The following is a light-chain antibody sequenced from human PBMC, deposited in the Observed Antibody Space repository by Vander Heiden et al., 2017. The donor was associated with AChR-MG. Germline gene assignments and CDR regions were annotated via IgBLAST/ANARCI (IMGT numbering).Light chain of an antibody. V-gene: IGLV3-25*03. Sequence: SNELTQPPSVPVSPGQTATITCSGDPLPVQSAYWYQQRPGQAPLLIIFKDSQRPSGIPERFSGSTSGTTVTLTITGVQAEDEADYYCQSADSSGTSWVFGGGTKLTVL. J-gene: IGLJ3*02. CDR2: KDS. CDR3: QSADSSGTSWV. CDR1: PLPVQS.